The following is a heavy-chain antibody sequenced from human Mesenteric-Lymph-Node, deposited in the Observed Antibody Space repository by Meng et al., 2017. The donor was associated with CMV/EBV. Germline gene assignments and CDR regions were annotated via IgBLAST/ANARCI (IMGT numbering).Heavy chain of an antibody. Sequence: QVTVHEWGAGLLKPSETRSVTCAVYGGSFSGYYWNWIRQSPEKGLEWIGEINHSGSTTYNPSFTSRIIISVDTSTNQISLNMSSVTAADTAVYYCARGSSYDILTGYFDYWGQGALVTVSS. CDR3: ARGSSYDILTGYFDY. CDR1: GGSFSGYY. D-gene: IGHD3-9*01. V-gene: IGHV4-34*01. CDR2: INHSGST. J-gene: IGHJ4*02.